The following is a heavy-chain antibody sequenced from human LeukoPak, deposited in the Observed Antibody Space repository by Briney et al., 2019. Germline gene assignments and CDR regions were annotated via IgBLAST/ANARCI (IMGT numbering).Heavy chain of an antibody. CDR3: ARGGPVGSWFDP. CDR2: IYYSGST. J-gene: IGHJ5*02. V-gene: IGHV4-59*01. CDR1: GGPISRYH. D-gene: IGHD1-26*01. Sequence: SEPLSLTCTVSGGPISRYHWRWIRRPPGKAREWIGYIYYSGSTKNNPSLKSRVTISVDMSKNQFSLKLSSVTAADTAVYYCARGGPVGSWFDPWGQGTLVSVSS.